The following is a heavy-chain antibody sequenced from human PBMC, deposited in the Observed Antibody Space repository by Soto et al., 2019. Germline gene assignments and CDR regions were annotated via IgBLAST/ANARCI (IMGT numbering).Heavy chain of an antibody. D-gene: IGHD2-2*01. J-gene: IGHJ5*02. V-gene: IGHV4-30-2*01. Sequence: PSDTLSLTCAVSGGSISSFVYSWSWIRQPPGKGLEWIGYIYHSGSTYYNPSLKSRVTISVDRSKNQFSLKLSSLTAADTAVYYCARGRVVVPAAMDWFDPWGQGTLVTVSS. CDR3: ARGRVVVPAAMDWFDP. CDR1: GGSISSFVYS. CDR2: IYHSGST.